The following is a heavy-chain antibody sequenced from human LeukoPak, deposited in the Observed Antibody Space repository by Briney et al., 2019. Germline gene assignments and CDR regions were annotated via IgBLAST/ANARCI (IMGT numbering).Heavy chain of an antibody. CDR1: GYTFTGYY. D-gene: IGHD3-10*01. CDR3: ARDGTTYYYGSGSYYYMDV. Sequence: ASVKASCKASGYTFTGYYMHWVRQAPGQGLEWMGWINPNSGGTNYAQKFQGRVTMTRDTSISTAYMELSRLRSDDTAVYYCARDGTTYYYGSGSYYYMDVWGKGTTVTVSS. CDR2: INPNSGGT. V-gene: IGHV1-2*02. J-gene: IGHJ6*03.